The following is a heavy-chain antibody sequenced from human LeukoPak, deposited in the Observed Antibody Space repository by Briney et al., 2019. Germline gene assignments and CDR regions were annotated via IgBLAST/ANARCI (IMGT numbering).Heavy chain of an antibody. CDR2: IYSGGST. V-gene: IGHV3-66*02. J-gene: IGHJ6*03. CDR1: GFTVSSNY. Sequence: GGSLRLSCAASGFTVSSNYMSWVRQAPGKGLEWLSVIYSGGSTYYADSVKGRFTISRDNSKNTLYLQMNSLRAEDTAVYYCARGPSGFGYYYYMDVWGKGTTVTVSS. D-gene: IGHD3-3*01. CDR3: ARGPSGFGYYYYMDV.